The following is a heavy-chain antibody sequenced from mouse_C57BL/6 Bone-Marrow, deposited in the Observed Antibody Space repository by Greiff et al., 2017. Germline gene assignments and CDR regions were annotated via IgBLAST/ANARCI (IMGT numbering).Heavy chain of an antibody. D-gene: IGHD2-1*01. CDR3: ARHEVWIPDGNYYAMDY. CDR2: FYPGSGSI. J-gene: IGHJ4*01. V-gene: IGHV1-62-2*01. Sequence: QVQLQQSGAELVKPGASVKLSCKASGYTFTEYTIHWVKQRSGQGLEWIGWFYPGSGSIKYNEKFKDKATLTADKSSSTVYMELSRLTSEDSAVYFCARHEVWIPDGNYYAMDYWGQGTSVTVSS. CDR1: GYTFTEYT.